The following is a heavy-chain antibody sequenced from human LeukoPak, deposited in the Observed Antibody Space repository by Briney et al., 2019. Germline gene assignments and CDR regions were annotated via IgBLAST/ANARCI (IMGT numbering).Heavy chain of an antibody. V-gene: IGHV3-7*01. CDR3: ARVKSIYCGGDCYSYYFDY. J-gene: IGHJ4*02. D-gene: IGHD2-21*02. Sequence: GGSLRLSCAASGFTFSSYWMSWVRQAPGKGLEWVANIKQDGSEKYYVDSVKGRFTISRDNAKNSLYLQMNSLRAEDTAVYYCARVKSIYCGGDCYSYYFDYWGQGTLVTVSS. CDR2: IKQDGSEK. CDR1: GFTFSSYW.